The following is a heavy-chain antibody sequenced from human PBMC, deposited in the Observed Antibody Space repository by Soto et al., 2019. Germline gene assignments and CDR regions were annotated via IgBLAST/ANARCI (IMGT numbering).Heavy chain of an antibody. Sequence: QLHLVQSGAVVKKPGASVTVSCSASGYPVTAYYMHWVRQAPGRGLEWMGGINPATGAAKYTQTFQGRVTMTRDTSTGTVFKELGGPKSEDTAVFYWARGGGVGVAGSAAFDMWGQGTLVTVSS. D-gene: IGHD3-3*01. J-gene: IGHJ3*02. CDR3: ARGGGVGVAGSAAFDM. CDR2: INPATGAA. CDR1: GYPVTAYY. V-gene: IGHV1-2*02.